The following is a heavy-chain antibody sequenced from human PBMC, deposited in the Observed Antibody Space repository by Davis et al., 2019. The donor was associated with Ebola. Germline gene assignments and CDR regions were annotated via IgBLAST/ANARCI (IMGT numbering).Heavy chain of an antibody. V-gene: IGHV3-66*01. CDR2: IYSGGTTRYA. CDR1: GFTVRSTY. D-gene: IGHD3-10*01. J-gene: IGHJ4*02. CDR3: ARVRGPSFFDY. Sequence: GGSLRLSCAASGFTVRSTYMSWVRQAPGKGLEWVSVIYSGGTTRYADYADSVKGRFTISRDYSKNTLYLQMGSLRAEDMAVYYCARVRGPSFFDYWGQGTLVTVSS.